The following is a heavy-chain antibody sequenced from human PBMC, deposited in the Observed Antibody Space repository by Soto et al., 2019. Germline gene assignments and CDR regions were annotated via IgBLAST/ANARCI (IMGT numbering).Heavy chain of an antibody. J-gene: IGHJ3*02. V-gene: IGHV4-34*01. CDR1: GGSFSGYY. Sequence: SETLSLTCAVYGGSFSGYYWSWIRQPPGKGLEWIGEINHSGSTNYNPSLKSRVTISVDTSKNQFSLKLSSVTAADTAVYYCARVDIVVVVAATLVRDAFDIWGQGTMVTVSS. CDR3: ARVDIVVVVAATLVRDAFDI. D-gene: IGHD2-15*01. CDR2: INHSGST.